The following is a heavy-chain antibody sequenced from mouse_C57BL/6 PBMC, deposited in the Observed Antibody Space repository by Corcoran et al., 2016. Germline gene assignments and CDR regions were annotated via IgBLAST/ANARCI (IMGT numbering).Heavy chain of an antibody. CDR1: GYTFTDYY. J-gene: IGHJ3*01. Sequence: EVQLQQSGPELVKPGASVKISCKASGYTFTDYYMNWVKQSHGKSLEWIGDINPNNGGTSYNQKFKGKATLTVDKSSSTAYMELRSLTSEDSAVYYCANYYSNPFAYWGQGTLVTVSA. D-gene: IGHD2-5*01. V-gene: IGHV1-26*01. CDR2: INPNNGGT. CDR3: ANYYSNPFAY.